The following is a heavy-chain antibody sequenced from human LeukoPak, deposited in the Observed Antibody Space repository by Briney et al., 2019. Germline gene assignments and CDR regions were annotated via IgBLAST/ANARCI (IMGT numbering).Heavy chain of an antibody. J-gene: IGHJ3*02. CDR1: GFTFSSHW. V-gene: IGHV3-7*01. Sequence: GGSLRLSCAASGFTFSSHWMSWVRQAPVKGLEGVANRKQDGSEKYNVDSVKGRFTISRDNGKKTLDRQMNAPGAGDTAVYYCATSQRTSGRYGNAFDIWGQGTMVTVYS. D-gene: IGHD6-19*01. CDR3: ATSQRTSGRYGNAFDI. CDR2: RKQDGSEK.